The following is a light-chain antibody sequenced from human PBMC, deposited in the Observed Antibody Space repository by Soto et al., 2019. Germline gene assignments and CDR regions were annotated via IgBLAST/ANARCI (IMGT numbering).Light chain of an antibody. CDR2: GVT. J-gene: IGLJ2*01. CDR1: SSDVGSYDY. V-gene: IGLV2-14*01. CDR3: SSYTTTSALGVV. Sequence: QSVLTQPASVSGSPGQSITISCAGTSSDVGSYDYVCWYQQQPGKAPKLMIYGVTNRPSGVSSRFSGSKSGHTASLTISGLQAEDEADYYCSSYTTTSALGVVFGGGTKLTVL.